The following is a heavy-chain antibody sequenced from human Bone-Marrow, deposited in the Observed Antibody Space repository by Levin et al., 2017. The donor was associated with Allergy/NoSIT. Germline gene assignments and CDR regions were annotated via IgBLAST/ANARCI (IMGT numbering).Heavy chain of an antibody. Sequence: SETLSLTCTVSGGSISNYHWSWIRRPPGKGLEWVGFAYYSGSTGSTNYNPSLKSRVTISVDTAKNQFSLKLSSVTAADTAVYYCARDRVLKPSSSREEYYYYGMDVWGQGTTVTVSS. CDR1: GGSISNYH. J-gene: IGHJ6*02. D-gene: IGHD6-6*01. V-gene: IGHV4-59*13. CDR3: ARDRVLKPSSSREEYYYYGMDV. CDR2: AYYSGSTGST.